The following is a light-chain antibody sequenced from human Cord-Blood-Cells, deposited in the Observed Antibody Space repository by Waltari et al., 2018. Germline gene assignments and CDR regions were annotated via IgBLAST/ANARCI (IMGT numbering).Light chain of an antibody. CDR3: QQYNSFWT. Sequence: DIQMTQSPSTLSASVGDRVPITCRASQSISSWLAWYQQKPGKAPKLLTYKASSLESGVPSRFSGSGSGTEFTLTISSLQPEDFATYYCQQYNSFWTCGQGTKVEIK. J-gene: IGKJ1*01. V-gene: IGKV1-5*03. CDR2: KAS. CDR1: QSISSW.